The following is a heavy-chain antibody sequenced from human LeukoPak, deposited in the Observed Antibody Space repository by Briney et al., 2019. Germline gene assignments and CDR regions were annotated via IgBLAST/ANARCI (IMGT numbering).Heavy chain of an antibody. CDR1: GFTVSSNY. CDR3: TRSPGRTWYSDY. V-gene: IGHV3-66*02. CDR2: IYSGGDT. Sequence: PGGSLRLPCAASGFTVSSNYMNWVRQAPGKGLEWVSIIYSGGDTYYADSVKGRFTISRDNSKNTLYLHMNSLRAEDTAVYYCTRSPGRTWYSDYWGQGTLVTVSS. J-gene: IGHJ4*02.